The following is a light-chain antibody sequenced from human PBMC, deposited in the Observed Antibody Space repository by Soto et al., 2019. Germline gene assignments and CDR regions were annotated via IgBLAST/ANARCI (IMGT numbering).Light chain of an antibody. V-gene: IGKV1-5*03. CDR2: KAS. Sequence: DIQMTQSPSTLSASVGDTVTITCRTSQCISNWLAWYQQKPGKAPNLLIYKASILESEAPSRFSGSGSGTEFTLTISSLQPGDCATYYCQLYYAYPYTFGQGTKLEIK. CDR1: QCISNW. J-gene: IGKJ2*01. CDR3: QLYYAYPYT.